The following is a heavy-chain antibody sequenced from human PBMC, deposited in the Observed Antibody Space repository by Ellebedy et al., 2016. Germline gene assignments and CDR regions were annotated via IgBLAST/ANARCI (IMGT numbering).Heavy chain of an antibody. V-gene: IGHV6-1*01. CDR1: GDSISTNGVA. J-gene: IGHJ3*02. CDR3: VRGRVSAFDI. Sequence: SQTLSLTCGISGDSISTNGVAWNWIRQSPSRGLEWLVRTYYRSKWYNDYAVSVKSRITINPDTSKNQFSLHLNSVTPEDTAVYYCVRGRVSAFDIWGQGTMVTVSS. CDR2: TYYRSKWYN.